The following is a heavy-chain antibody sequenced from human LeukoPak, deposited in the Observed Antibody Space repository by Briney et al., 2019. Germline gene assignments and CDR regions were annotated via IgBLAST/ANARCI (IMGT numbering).Heavy chain of an antibody. Sequence: SETLSLTCTVSGGSISSSSYYWGWIRQPPGKGLEWIGSIYYSGSTYYNPSLKSRVTISVDTSKNQFSLKLSSVTAADTAVYYCARLRKRGIAARPFDYWGQGTLVTVSS. V-gene: IGHV4-39*07. CDR1: GGSISSSSYY. D-gene: IGHD6-6*01. CDR2: IYYSGST. CDR3: ARLRKRGIAARPFDY. J-gene: IGHJ4*02.